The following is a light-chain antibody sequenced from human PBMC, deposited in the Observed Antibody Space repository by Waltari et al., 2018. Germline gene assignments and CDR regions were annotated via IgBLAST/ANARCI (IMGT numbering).Light chain of an antibody. CDR1: SSDLGSYNL. CDR3: CSYGCQNTFVI. J-gene: IGLJ2*01. CDR2: EGT. V-gene: IGLV2-23*03. Sequence: QSALTQPASVSGSPGQSISISCPGISSDLGSYNLVYWYQQYPNKAPKLLIYEGTERPSGVSNRFSASKSGNTATLIISGLQNDDEAHYYCCSYGCQNTFVIFGGGTKLSVL.